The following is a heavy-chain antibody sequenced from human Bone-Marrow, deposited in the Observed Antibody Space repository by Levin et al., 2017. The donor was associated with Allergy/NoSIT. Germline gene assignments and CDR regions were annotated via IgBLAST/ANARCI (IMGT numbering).Heavy chain of an antibody. J-gene: IGHJ5*02. CDR1: GFTFSSYG. Sequence: GGSLRLSCAASGFTFSSYGMHWVRQAPGKGLEWVAVIWYDGSNKYYADSVKGRFTISRDNSKNTLYLQMNSLRAEDTAVYYCARDTRMITFGGVTKNPGHEANWFDPWGQGTLVTVSS. D-gene: IGHD3-16*01. CDR2: IWYDGSNK. V-gene: IGHV3-33*01. CDR3: ARDTRMITFGGVTKNPGHEANWFDP.